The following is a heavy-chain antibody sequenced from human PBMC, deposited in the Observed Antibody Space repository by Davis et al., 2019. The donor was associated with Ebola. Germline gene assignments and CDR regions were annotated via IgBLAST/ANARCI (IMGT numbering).Heavy chain of an antibody. Sequence: ASVKVSCKASGYTFTSYAMHWVRQAPGQRLEWMGWINAGNGNTKYSQKFQGRVTITRDTSASTAYMELSSLRSEDTAVYYCARWGGYCSGGSCQDYWGQGTLVTDSS. V-gene: IGHV1-3*01. D-gene: IGHD2-15*01. CDR1: GYTFTSYA. J-gene: IGHJ4*02. CDR2: INAGNGNT. CDR3: ARWGGYCSGGSCQDY.